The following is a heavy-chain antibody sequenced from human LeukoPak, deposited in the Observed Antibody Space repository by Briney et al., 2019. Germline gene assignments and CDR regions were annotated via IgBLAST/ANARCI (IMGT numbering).Heavy chain of an antibody. CDR3: AADLTYAYYYGSGSYSVGIDDY. Sequence: GGSLRLSCAASGFTFSSYAMSWVRQAPGKGPEWVSAISGSGGSTYYADSVKGRFTISRDNSKNTLYLQMNSLRAEDTAVYYCAADLTYAYYYGSGSYSVGIDDYWGQGTLVTVSS. CDR1: GFTFSSYA. D-gene: IGHD3-10*01. CDR2: ISGSGGST. V-gene: IGHV3-23*01. J-gene: IGHJ4*02.